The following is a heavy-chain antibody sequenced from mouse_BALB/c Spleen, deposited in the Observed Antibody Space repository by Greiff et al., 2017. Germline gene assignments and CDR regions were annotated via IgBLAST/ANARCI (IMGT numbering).Heavy chain of an antibody. D-gene: IGHD1-1*01. CDR2: IWAGGST. CDR3: AREAPHYYGSRGDYFDY. J-gene: IGHJ2*01. V-gene: IGHV2-9*02. CDR1: GFSLTSYG. Sequence: VKVVESGPGLVAPSQSLSITCTVSGFSLTSYGVHWVRQPPGKGLEWLGVIWAGGSTNYNSALMSRLSISKDNSKSQVFLKMNSLQTDDTAMYYCAREAPHYYGSRGDYFDYWGQGTTLTVSS.